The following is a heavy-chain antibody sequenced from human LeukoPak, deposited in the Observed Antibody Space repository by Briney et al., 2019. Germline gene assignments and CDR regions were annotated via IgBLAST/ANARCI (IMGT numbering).Heavy chain of an antibody. Sequence: SETLSLTCTVSGGSITTYFWSWIRQPAGKGLEWIGRIHTSGSTNYNPSLKSRVTMSVDMSKNQFSLKLTSVTAADTAVYFCAREHGGYCTGGSCLLYWSQGTLVTVSS. J-gene: IGHJ4*02. CDR3: AREHGGYCTGGSCLLY. V-gene: IGHV4-4*07. CDR1: GGSITTYF. CDR2: IHTSGST. D-gene: IGHD2-15*01.